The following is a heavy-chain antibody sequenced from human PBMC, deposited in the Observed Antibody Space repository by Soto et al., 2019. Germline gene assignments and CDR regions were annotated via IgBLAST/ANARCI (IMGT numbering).Heavy chain of an antibody. CDR3: ARVNYYGSGSDGDCFYFYAFDV. D-gene: IGHD3-10*01. CDR2: MSRKSGDT. Sequence: TVKVSCKTSGYTFSTNDINLMRQAPGQALEWMGWMSRKSGDTCYAQEFVGRITMTRDSTIRTVYLELSSMSSYDPDVYYFARVNYYGSGSDGDCFYFYAFDVWGQVTTVTVSS. V-gene: IGHV1-8*01. CDR1: GYTFSTND. J-gene: IGHJ6*02.